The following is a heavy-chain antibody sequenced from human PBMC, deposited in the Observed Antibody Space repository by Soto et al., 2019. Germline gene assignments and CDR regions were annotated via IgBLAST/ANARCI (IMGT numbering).Heavy chain of an antibody. V-gene: IGHV1-69*13. D-gene: IGHD2-15*01. J-gene: IGHJ6*02. Sequence: GASVKGSCKASGYTLTRYYMHPVRQAPGQRLEWVGGIIPIFGTANYAQKFQGRVTITADESTSTAYMELSSLRSEDTAVYYCARDIAGVAATPKFSDYYYGMDVWGQGTTVTVSS. CDR1: GYTLTRYY. CDR3: ARDIAGVAATPKFSDYYYGMDV. CDR2: IIPIFGTA.